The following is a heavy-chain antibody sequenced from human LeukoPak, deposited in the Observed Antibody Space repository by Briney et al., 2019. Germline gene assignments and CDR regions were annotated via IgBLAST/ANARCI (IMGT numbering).Heavy chain of an antibody. CDR2: INPSGGST. V-gene: IGHV1-46*01. CDR1: GYTFTIYY. J-gene: IGHJ6*03. Sequence: ASVKVSCKASGYTFTIYYIHWVRQAPGQGLEWMGLINPSGGSTNYAQKFQGRVTMTRDTSTSTVYMELSSLRSEDTAAYYCARGPRITLIRGGQWYYYMDVWGKGTTVTIS. CDR3: ARGPRITLIRGGQWYYYMDV. D-gene: IGHD3-10*01.